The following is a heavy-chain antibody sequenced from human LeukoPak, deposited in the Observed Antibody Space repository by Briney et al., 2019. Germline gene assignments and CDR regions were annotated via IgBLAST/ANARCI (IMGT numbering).Heavy chain of an antibody. D-gene: IGHD3-10*01. Sequence: SQTLSLTCTVSGGSTSSGGYYWSWIRQHPGKGLEWIGYIYYSGSTYYNPSLKSRVTISVDTSKNQFSLKLSSVTAADTAVYYCASSLIWFGELFPSGMDVWGKGTTVTVSS. CDR2: IYYSGST. V-gene: IGHV4-31*03. CDR3: ASSLIWFGELFPSGMDV. J-gene: IGHJ6*04. CDR1: GGSTSSGGYY.